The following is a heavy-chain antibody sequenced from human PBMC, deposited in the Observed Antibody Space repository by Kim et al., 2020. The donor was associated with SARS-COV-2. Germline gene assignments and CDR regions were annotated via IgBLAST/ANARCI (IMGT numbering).Heavy chain of an antibody. Sequence: SETLSLTCAVSGGSISSSNWWSWVRQPPGKGLEWIGEIYHSGSTNYNPSLKSRVTISVDKSKNQFSLKLSSVTAADTAVYYCAREQWLDRKIFDYWGQGTLVTVSS. D-gene: IGHD6-19*01. CDR2: IYHSGST. J-gene: IGHJ4*02. V-gene: IGHV4-4*02. CDR3: AREQWLDRKIFDY. CDR1: GGSISSSNW.